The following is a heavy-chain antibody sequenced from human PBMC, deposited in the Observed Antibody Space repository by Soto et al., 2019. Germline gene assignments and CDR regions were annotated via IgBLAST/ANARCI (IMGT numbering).Heavy chain of an antibody. V-gene: IGHV3-33*05. CDR2: TSYDGSNN. Sequence: QVQLVESGGGVVQPGTSLRLSCVGSGFTFRSYVIHWVRQAPGKGLEWVALTSYDGSNNFYGDSVKGRFTISRYNSRNTVELQIDSLRLEETALYYCARWGTTGGLDVWGQGTLVSVSS. CDR1: GFTFRSYV. D-gene: IGHD3-16*01. J-gene: IGHJ4*02. CDR3: ARWGTTGGLDV.